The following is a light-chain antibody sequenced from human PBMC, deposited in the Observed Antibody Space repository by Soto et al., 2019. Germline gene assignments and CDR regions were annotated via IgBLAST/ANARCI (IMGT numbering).Light chain of an antibody. Sequence: DIQMTQPPSSLSASXXXXXXXXXQASQNINNYLNWYQQKPGRAPKLLIYDASNLEAGVPSRFRGSGSGTDFTFTISRLQPEDIATYYCQQYENLPTFGQGTRLEI. CDR2: DAS. CDR1: QNINNY. J-gene: IGKJ5*01. V-gene: IGKV1-33*01. CDR3: QQYENLPT.